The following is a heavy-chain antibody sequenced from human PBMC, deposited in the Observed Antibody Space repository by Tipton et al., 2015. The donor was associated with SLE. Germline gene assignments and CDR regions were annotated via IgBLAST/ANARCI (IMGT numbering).Heavy chain of an antibody. J-gene: IGHJ2*01. V-gene: IGHV4-4*02. CDR1: GGSISSSNW. Sequence: TLSLTCAVSGGSISSSNWWSWVRQPPGKGLEWIGEIYHSGSTNYNPSLKSRVTISVDKSKNQFSLKLSPVTAADTAVYYCARAVTTVVTRAYWYFDLWGRGTLVTASS. CDR3: ARAVTTVVTRAYWYFDL. D-gene: IGHD4-23*01. CDR2: IYHSGST.